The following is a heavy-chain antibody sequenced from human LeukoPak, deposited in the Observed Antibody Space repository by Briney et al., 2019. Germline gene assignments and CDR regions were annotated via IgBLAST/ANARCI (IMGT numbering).Heavy chain of an antibody. J-gene: IGHJ3*02. CDR3: ARDQEDYYDSSGLNDAFDI. D-gene: IGHD3-22*01. Sequence: HSGGSLRLSCAASGFTFSSYSMNWVRQAPGKGLEWVSYISSSSSTIYYADSVKGRFTISRDNAKNSLYLQMNSLRAEDTAVYYCARDQEDYYDSSGLNDAFDIWGQGTMVTVSS. V-gene: IGHV3-48*01. CDR1: GFTFSSYS. CDR2: ISSSSSTI.